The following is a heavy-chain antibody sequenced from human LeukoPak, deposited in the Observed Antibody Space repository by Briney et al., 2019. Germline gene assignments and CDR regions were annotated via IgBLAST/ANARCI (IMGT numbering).Heavy chain of an antibody. CDR3: AGNGLTGEDYFDY. Sequence: SETLSLTCTVSGXSICSYYGSWIRQPPGKGLGGIGYTYYSGSTNYNPSLKRRVTLSVDPPKNQFSLTLCAVPAADPPVYFCAGNGLTGEDYFDYWGQGTMVSVSS. V-gene: IGHV4-59*08. J-gene: IGHJ4*02. CDR1: GXSICSYY. CDR2: TYYSGST. D-gene: IGHD7-27*01.